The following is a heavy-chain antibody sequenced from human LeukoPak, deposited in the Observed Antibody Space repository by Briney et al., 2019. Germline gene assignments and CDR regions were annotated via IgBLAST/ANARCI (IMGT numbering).Heavy chain of an antibody. CDR3: ATYYYGSGSYYRFDP. CDR1: GYTFTGYY. Sequence: ASVKVSCEASGYTFTGYYMHWVRQAPGQGLEWMGWINPNSGGTNYAQKFQGRVTMTRDTSISTAYMELSRLRSDDTAVYYCATYYYGSGSYYRFDPWGQGTLVTVSS. CDR2: INPNSGGT. J-gene: IGHJ5*02. D-gene: IGHD3-10*01. V-gene: IGHV1-2*02.